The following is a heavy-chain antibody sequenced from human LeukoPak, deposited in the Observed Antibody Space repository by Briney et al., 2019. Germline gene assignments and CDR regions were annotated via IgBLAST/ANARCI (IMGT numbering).Heavy chain of an antibody. Sequence: SETLSLTCTASGASVSDGNFYWSWVRQAAGKGLEWIGRIYSSEDTKYNPSLKSRVTISLDTSKNQLALRLTSVTAADTAVYYCARVYNDAARSLDYWGQGTLVTVSS. CDR2: IYSSEDT. CDR3: ARVYNDAARSLDY. V-gene: IGHV4-61*02. CDR1: GASVSDGNFY. D-gene: IGHD6-6*01. J-gene: IGHJ4*02.